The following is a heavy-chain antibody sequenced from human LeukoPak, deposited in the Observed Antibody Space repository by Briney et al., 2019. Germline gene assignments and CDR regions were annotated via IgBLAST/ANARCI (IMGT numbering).Heavy chain of an antibody. CDR1: GFTFSSYW. V-gene: IGHV3-7*01. D-gene: IGHD6-19*01. J-gene: IGHJ4*02. Sequence: GGSLRLSCAASGFTFSSYWMSWVRQAPGKGLEWVANIKQDGSEKYYVDSVKGRFTISRDNAKNSLYLQMNSLRAEDTAVYYCARGSSGWTGFDYFDYWGQGALVTVSS. CDR3: ARGSSGWTGFDYFDY. CDR2: IKQDGSEK.